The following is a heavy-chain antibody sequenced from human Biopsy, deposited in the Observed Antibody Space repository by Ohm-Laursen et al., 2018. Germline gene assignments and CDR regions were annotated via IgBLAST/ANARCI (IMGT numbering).Heavy chain of an antibody. J-gene: IGHJ6*02. CDR3: ARDRGYYYYYGMDV. CDR2: ISGYNGNT. Sequence: SVKVSCKASGYTFSNYGISWVRQAPGQGLEWMGWISGYNGNTNYAQKVQGRVTMTTDTSTSTAYMELRSLRSDDTAVYYCARDRGYYYYYGMDVWGQGTTVTVSS. CDR1: GYTFSNYG. V-gene: IGHV1-18*01. D-gene: IGHD3-10*01.